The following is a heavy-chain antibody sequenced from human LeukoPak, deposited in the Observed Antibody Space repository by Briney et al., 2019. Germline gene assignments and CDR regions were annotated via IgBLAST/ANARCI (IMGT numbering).Heavy chain of an antibody. Sequence: GGSLRDSCAASGFTFSNCAMTWVRQAPGKGLEWVASISGSGASTYYADSVKGRFTISRDNSKNTVNLQMNSLRAEDTAVYFCAKDQSRVGGSDPFDVRGQGTLVSVSS. CDR1: GFTFSNCA. V-gene: IGHV3-23*01. J-gene: IGHJ4*02. CDR3: AKDQSRVGGSDPFDV. CDR2: ISGSGAST. D-gene: IGHD1-26*01.